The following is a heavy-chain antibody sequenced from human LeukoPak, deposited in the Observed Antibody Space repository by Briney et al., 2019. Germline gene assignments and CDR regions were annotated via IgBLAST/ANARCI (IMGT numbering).Heavy chain of an antibody. CDR1: GFSLRSYS. V-gene: IGHV3-21*01. J-gene: IGHJ4*02. Sequence: GGSLRLSCAASGFSLRSYSMNWVRQAPGKGLEWVSSIRSTSGYIYYPDSVKGRFTISGDNAKNSLYLQLNSLRAEDTAVYYCAREDYYDGNFISAAFDRWGQGTLVTVSS. D-gene: IGHD3-22*01. CDR2: IRSTSGYI. CDR3: AREDYYDGNFISAAFDR.